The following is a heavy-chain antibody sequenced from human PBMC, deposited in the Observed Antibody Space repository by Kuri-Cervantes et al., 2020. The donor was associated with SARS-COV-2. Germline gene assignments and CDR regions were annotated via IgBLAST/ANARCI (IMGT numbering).Heavy chain of an antibody. J-gene: IGHJ4*02. Sequence: SETLSLTCAVYGGSFSGYYWSWIRQPPGKELEWIGEINHSGSTNYNPSLKSRVTISLDTSKNQFSLKLSSVTAADTAVYYCARVQSPGYYDSSGFDYWGQGTLVTVSS. CDR2: INHSGST. D-gene: IGHD3-22*01. CDR1: GGSFSGYY. CDR3: ARVQSPGYYDSSGFDY. V-gene: IGHV4-34*01.